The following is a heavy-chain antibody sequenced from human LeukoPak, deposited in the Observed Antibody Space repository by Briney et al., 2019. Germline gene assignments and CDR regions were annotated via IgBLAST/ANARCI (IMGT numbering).Heavy chain of an antibody. Sequence: GGSLRLSCSASGFTFSSYWMHWVRQAPGKGLVWVSHINTDGGSTTYADSVKGRFTISRDNAKNSLYLQMNSLRAEDTAVYYCARDPTAIPESGAFDIWGQGTMVTVSS. J-gene: IGHJ3*02. D-gene: IGHD2-21*02. CDR1: GFTFSSYW. V-gene: IGHV3-74*01. CDR2: INTDGGST. CDR3: ARDPTAIPESGAFDI.